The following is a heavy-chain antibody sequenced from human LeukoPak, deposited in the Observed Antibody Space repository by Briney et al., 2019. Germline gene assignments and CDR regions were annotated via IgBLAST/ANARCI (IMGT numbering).Heavy chain of an antibody. CDR3: AKVRILVGSGSWDY. D-gene: IGHD3-10*01. Sequence: GGSLRLSCAPSGFTFSSYAMSWVRQAPGKGLEWVSAIGGSGGSTYYADSVKGRFTISRDNSKNTLYLQMNSLRAEDTAVYYCAKVRILVGSGSWDYWGQGTLVTVSS. J-gene: IGHJ4*02. CDR1: GFTFSSYA. CDR2: IGGSGGST. V-gene: IGHV3-23*01.